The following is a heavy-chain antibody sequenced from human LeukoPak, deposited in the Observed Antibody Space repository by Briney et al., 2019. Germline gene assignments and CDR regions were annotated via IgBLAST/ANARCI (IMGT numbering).Heavy chain of an antibody. Sequence: AGSLRLSCAASGVTFSERYMSWVRHAPGEGLEWRSYIIRTSSDINYTDSVKGRFTISIDNAENSLYLQMDSLRVEDTAVYFCARRAGYCSDGICYSGNYFDYWGQGTLVTVCS. J-gene: IGHJ4*02. CDR2: IIRTSSDI. D-gene: IGHD2-15*01. CDR3: ARRAGYCSDGICYSGNYFDY. CDR1: GVTFSERY. V-gene: IGHV3-11*06.